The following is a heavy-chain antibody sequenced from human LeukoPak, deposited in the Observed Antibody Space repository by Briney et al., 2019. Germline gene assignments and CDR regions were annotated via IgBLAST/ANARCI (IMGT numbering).Heavy chain of an antibody. CDR2: ISGSGGST. Sequence: QPGETLRLSCAASGFTFSNYGMSWVRQAPGKGLEWVSAISGSGGSTYYADSVKGRFTISRDNSKNTLYLQMNSLRAEDTAVYYCAKENYYDSSGRSDYWGQGTLVTVSS. CDR1: GFTFSNYG. CDR3: AKENYYDSSGRSDY. J-gene: IGHJ4*02. D-gene: IGHD3-22*01. V-gene: IGHV3-23*01.